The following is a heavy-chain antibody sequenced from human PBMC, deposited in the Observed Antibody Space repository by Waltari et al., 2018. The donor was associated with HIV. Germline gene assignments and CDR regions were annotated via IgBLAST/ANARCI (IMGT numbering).Heavy chain of an antibody. CDR2: IYTSGST. D-gene: IGHD2-2*01. Sequence: QVQLQESGPGLVKPSETLSLTCPVSGGSISSYYWRWIRQPAGRGPEWIGRIYTSGSTTYNPSLKSRVTMSVYTSKNQFSLKLSSVTAADPAVYDCARDRYCSSTSCAYNWFDPWGQGTLVTVSS. CDR3: ARDRYCSSTSCAYNWFDP. J-gene: IGHJ5*02. V-gene: IGHV4-4*07. CDR1: GGSISSYY.